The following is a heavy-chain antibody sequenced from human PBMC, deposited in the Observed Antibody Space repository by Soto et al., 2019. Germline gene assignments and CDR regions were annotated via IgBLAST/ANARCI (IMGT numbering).Heavy chain of an antibody. CDR2: ISGSDGST. Sequence: EVQLLESGGDLVQPGGSLRLSCTASGFTFSNYAMSWVRQAPGKGLEWVSTISGSDGSTYYADTVKGRFTISKDNSKNPLFLQMNSLRAEDTALSYCAKKYHYASGNYLYDLDWWGQGTLVTVSS. D-gene: IGHD3-10*01. CDR1: GFTFSNYA. J-gene: IGHJ4*02. CDR3: AKKYHYASGNYLYDLDW. V-gene: IGHV3-23*01.